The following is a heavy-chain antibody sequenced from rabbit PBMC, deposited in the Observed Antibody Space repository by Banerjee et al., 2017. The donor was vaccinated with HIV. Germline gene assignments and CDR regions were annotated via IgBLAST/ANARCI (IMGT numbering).Heavy chain of an antibody. CDR3: ARTGYNDYGDATPYFNL. V-gene: IGHV1S45*01. CDR1: GFDFSSDA. CDR2: IYAGSSGST. Sequence: QEQLEESGGDLVKPEGSLTLTCKASGFDFSSDAISWVRQAPGKGLEWIACIYAGSSGSTYYASWAKGRFTISKTSSTTVTLQMTSLTAADTATYFCARTGYNDYGDATPYFNLWGPGTLVTVS. D-gene: IGHD6-1*01. J-gene: IGHJ4*01.